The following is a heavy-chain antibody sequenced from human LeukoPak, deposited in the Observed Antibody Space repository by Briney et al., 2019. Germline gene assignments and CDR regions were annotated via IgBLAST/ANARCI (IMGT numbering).Heavy chain of an antibody. Sequence: GGSLRLSCAASGYTFSSYSMNWIRQAPGKGLEWVSYISSSGSTIYYADSVKGRFTISRDNAKNSLYLQMNSLRAEDTAVYYCARDLSSSWYYWGQGTLVTVSS. CDR3: ARDLSSSWYY. J-gene: IGHJ4*02. D-gene: IGHD6-13*01. CDR1: GYTFSSYS. V-gene: IGHV3-48*04. CDR2: ISSSGSTI.